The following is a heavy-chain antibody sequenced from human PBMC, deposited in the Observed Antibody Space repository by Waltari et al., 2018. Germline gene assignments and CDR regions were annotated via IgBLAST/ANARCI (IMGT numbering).Heavy chain of an antibody. CDR2: IFYSGTT. V-gene: IGHV4-30-4*08. Sequence: QVQLHESGPGLVKPSQTLSLTCTVSGASISSGDSYWSWIRQPPGRGLEWIGYIFYSGTTSYNPSLKSRLDISIDTSKNQFSLNVSSVTAADTAVYYCARDFGATDAFEIWGQGTMVTVSS. J-gene: IGHJ3*02. CDR3: ARDFGATDAFEI. D-gene: IGHD3-10*01. CDR1: GASISSGDSY.